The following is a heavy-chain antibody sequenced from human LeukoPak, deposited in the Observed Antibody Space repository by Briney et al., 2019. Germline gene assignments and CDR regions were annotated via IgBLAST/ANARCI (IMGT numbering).Heavy chain of an antibody. CDR1: AYSISSGYH. V-gene: IGHV4-38-2*02. Sequence: SETLSLTCTISAYSISSGYHWGWIRQPPGKGLEWIGSIYYSGSNYRNPSLKSRVTISVGNSKHQFPLKLSSVTDADTAVTYCAEGSGSYSLWGQGTLVTVS. J-gene: IGHJ4*02. D-gene: IGHD1-26*01. CDR2: IYYSGSN. CDR3: AEGSGSYSL.